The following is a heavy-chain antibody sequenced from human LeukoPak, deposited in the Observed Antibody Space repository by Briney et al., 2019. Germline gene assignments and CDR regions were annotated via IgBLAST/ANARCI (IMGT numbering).Heavy chain of an antibody. V-gene: IGHV3-30*02. D-gene: IGHD6-13*01. CDR1: GFTFSSYG. Sequence: GGPLRLSCTASGFTFSSYGMHWVRQAPGKGLEWVAFIRYDGGDKYYADSVKGRFTISRDNSKNTLYLQMNSLRAEDTAVYYCASAAGPFDNWGQGTLVTVSS. J-gene: IGHJ4*02. CDR2: IRYDGGDK. CDR3: ASAAGPFDN.